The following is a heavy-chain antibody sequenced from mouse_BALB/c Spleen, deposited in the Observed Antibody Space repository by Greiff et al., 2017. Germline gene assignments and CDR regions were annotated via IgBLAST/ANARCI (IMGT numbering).Heavy chain of an antibody. D-gene: IGHD2-14*01. CDR1: GFSLTSYG. CDR2: IWAGGST. V-gene: IGHV2-9*02. Sequence: VKLVESGPGLVAPSQSLSITCTVSGFSLTSYGVHWVRQPPGKGLEWLGVIWAGGSTNYNSALMSRLSISKDNSKSQVFLKMNSLQTDDTAMYYCARSERYDGYYFDYWGQGTTLTVSS. J-gene: IGHJ2*01. CDR3: ARSERYDGYYFDY.